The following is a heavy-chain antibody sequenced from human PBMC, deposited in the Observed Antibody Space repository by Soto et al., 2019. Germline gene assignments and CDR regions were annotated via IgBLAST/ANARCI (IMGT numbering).Heavy chain of an antibody. CDR3: ARGMTPPGAPAWYYFDS. V-gene: IGHV4-4*07. CDR1: GASIAGSSY. J-gene: IGHJ4*02. CDR2: FSLSGTT. Sequence: SETLSLTCSVSGASIAGSSYWSWIRQPAGRGLEWIGRFSLSGTTNYSPSLRSRVTMSADVSKNQFSLRLTSVTAADTALYYCARGMTPPGAPAWYYFDSWGQGTLVTVSS. D-gene: IGHD2-8*02.